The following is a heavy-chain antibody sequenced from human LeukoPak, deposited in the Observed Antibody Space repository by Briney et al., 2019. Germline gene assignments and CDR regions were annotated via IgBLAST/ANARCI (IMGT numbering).Heavy chain of an antibody. CDR1: GFTFSSYG. D-gene: IGHD6-19*01. CDR3: AKALSIAVAGTGVLYFDY. CDR2: IWYDGSNK. J-gene: IGHJ4*02. V-gene: IGHV3-33*06. Sequence: GGSLRLSCAASGFTFSSYGMHWVRQAPGKGLEWVAVIWYDGSNKYYVDSVKGRFTISRDNSKNTLYLQMNSLRAEDTAVYYCAKALSIAVAGTGVLYFDYWGQGTLVTVSS.